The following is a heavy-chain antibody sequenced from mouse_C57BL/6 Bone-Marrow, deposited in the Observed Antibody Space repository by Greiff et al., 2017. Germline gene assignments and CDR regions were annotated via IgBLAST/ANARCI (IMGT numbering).Heavy chain of an antibody. CDR2: IYPRSGNT. V-gene: IGHV1-81*01. D-gene: IGHD2-2*01. CDR1: GYTFTSYG. J-gene: IGHJ1*03. CDR3: ARWLRGWYFDV. Sequence: QVQLQQSGAELARPGASVKLSCQASGYTFTSYGIRWVNQRPGQGLEWIGEIYPRSGNTYYNEKFKGKATLTADKSSSTAYMELRSLTSEDSAVYFCARWLRGWYFDVWGTGTTVTGSS.